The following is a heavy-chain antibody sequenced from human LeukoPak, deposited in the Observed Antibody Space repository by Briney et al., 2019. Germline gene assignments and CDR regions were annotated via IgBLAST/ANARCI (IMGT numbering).Heavy chain of an antibody. CDR3: ARTTEGYCSSTRCYGFSYYYYMDV. CDR2: IIPIFGTA. CDR1: GGTFSSYA. V-gene: IGHV1-69*13. Sequence: ASVKVSCKASGGTFSSYAISWVRQAPGQGLEWMGGIIPIFGTANYAQKFQGRVTITADESTSTAYMELSSLRSEDTAVYYCARTTEGYCSSTRCYGFSYYYYMDVWGKGTTVTISS. D-gene: IGHD2-2*01. J-gene: IGHJ6*03.